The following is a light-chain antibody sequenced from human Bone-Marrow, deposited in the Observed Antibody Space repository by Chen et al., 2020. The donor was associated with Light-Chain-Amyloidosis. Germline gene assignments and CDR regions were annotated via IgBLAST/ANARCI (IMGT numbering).Light chain of an antibody. CDR1: QTISSNY. Sequence: EIVLTQSPGTLSLSPGEGANLSCRASQTISSNYLTWYQQKFGQAPRLLIYGSSSRATGIPDRVTGSGSETEFSVSVNRLEPEDVAMYYCQQYGTSPLTFGGGTKVEIK. CDR2: GSS. CDR3: QQYGTSPLT. J-gene: IGKJ4*01. V-gene: IGKV3-20*01.